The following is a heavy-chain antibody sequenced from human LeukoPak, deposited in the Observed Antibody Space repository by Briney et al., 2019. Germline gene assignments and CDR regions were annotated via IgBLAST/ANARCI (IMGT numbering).Heavy chain of an antibody. D-gene: IGHD2-15*01. CDR1: GGSISSYY. J-gene: IGHJ6*03. V-gene: IGHV4-59*01. CDR3: ARSNLGYCSGGSCHYYYYYYMDV. Sequence: SETLSLTCTVSGGSISSYYWSWIRQPPGKGLEWIGYIYYSGSTNYNPSLKSRVTISADTSKNQFSLKLSSVTAADTAVYYCARSNLGYCSGGSCHYYYYYYMDVWGKGTTVTVSS. CDR2: IYYSGST.